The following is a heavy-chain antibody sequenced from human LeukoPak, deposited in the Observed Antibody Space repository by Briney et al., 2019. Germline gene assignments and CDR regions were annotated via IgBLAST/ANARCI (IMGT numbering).Heavy chain of an antibody. J-gene: IGHJ4*02. CDR2: IIPIFGAP. D-gene: IGHD1-26*01. CDR1: GGTFSSYA. Sequence: ASVKVSCKASGGTFSSYAISWVRQAPGQGLEWMGGIIPIFGAPNYAQKFQGRVTITADKSTSTAYMELSSLRSEDTAVYYCARGTKSGSYYVAPFDYWGQGTLVTVSS. V-gene: IGHV1-69*06. CDR3: ARGTKSGSYYVAPFDY.